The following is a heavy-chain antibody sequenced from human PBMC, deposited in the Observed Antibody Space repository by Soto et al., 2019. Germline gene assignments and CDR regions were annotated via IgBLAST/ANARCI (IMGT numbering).Heavy chain of an antibody. Sequence: PGESLKISCKGSGYSFTSYWIGWVRQMPGKGLEWMGIIYPGDSDTRYSPSFQGQVTISADKSISTAYLQWSSLKASDTAMYYCASCNYYGSGSYRWVAFDIWGQGTMVTVSS. CDR2: IYPGDSDT. J-gene: IGHJ3*02. D-gene: IGHD3-10*01. V-gene: IGHV5-51*01. CDR3: ASCNYYGSGSYRWVAFDI. CDR1: GYSFTSYW.